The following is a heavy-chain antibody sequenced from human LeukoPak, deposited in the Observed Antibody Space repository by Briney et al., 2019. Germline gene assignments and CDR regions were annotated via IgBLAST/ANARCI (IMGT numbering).Heavy chain of an antibody. CDR1: GGSISTYD. D-gene: IGHD3-10*01. CDR3: ARGRSYDGSGSSYFDY. Sequence: SETLSLTCTVSGGSISTYDWAWLRQPAGKELDFIGRVFASGKTFYNRSFQSRATLTVDTSRSQFSLILRSVTAADTAVYFCARGRSYDGSGSSYFDYWGQGILVTVSS. J-gene: IGHJ4*02. CDR2: VFASGKT. V-gene: IGHV4-4*07.